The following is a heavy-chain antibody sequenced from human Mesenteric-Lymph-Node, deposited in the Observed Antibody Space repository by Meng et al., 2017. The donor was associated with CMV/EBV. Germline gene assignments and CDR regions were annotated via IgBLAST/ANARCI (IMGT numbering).Heavy chain of an antibody. J-gene: IGHJ6*02. CDR3: ARATALWFGERIPYYYYYYGMDV. CDR1: GYTFTGYY. Sequence: ASVKVSCKASGYTFTGYYMHWVRQAPGQGLEWMGWINPNSGGTNYAQKFQGRVTMTRDTSISTAYMELSRLGSDDTAVYYCARATALWFGERIPYYYYYYGMDVWGQGTTVTVSS. D-gene: IGHD3-10*01. V-gene: IGHV1-2*02. CDR2: INPNSGGT.